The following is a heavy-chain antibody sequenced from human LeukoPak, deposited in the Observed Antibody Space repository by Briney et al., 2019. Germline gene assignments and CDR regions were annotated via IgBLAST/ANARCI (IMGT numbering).Heavy chain of an antibody. CDR2: INAGNGNT. CDR3: ARDRGEGWFGESYFDY. D-gene: IGHD3-10*01. Sequence: GASVKVSCKASGYTFTSYAMHWVRQAPGQRLEWMGWINAGNGNTKYSQKFQGRVTITRDTSASTAYMELSSLRSEDTAVYYCARDRGEGWFGESYFDYWGQGTLVTVSS. V-gene: IGHV1-3*01. J-gene: IGHJ4*02. CDR1: GYTFTSYA.